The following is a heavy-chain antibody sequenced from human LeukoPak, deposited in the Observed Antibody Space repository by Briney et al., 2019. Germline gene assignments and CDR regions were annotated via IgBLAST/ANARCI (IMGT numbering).Heavy chain of an antibody. Sequence: GGSLRLSCAASGFTFSSYVMSWVRQAPGKGLEWVSGISGSGGSTNYTDSVKGRFTISRDNAKNSLFLQMNSLRAEDTAMYYCASYFSGSYSFDFWGQGTLVTVSS. J-gene: IGHJ4*02. V-gene: IGHV3-23*01. CDR2: ISGSGGST. CDR3: ASYFSGSYSFDF. CDR1: GFTFSSYV. D-gene: IGHD1-26*01.